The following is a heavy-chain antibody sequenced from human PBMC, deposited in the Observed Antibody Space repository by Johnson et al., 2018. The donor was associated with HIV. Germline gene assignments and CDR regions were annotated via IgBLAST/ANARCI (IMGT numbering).Heavy chain of an antibody. CDR1: GFTFSSYD. CDR3: ARRFFDSSSFDM. D-gene: IGHD3-22*01. CDR2: IGTAGDT. V-gene: IGHV3-13*01. Sequence: VQLVESGGGVVQPGRSLRLSCAASGFTFSSYDMHWVRQATGKGLEWVSAIGTAGDTYYPGSVNGRFTISRDNSKNTLFLQMNSLIPDDTAVYFCARRFFDSSSFDMWGQGTMVTVSS. J-gene: IGHJ3*02.